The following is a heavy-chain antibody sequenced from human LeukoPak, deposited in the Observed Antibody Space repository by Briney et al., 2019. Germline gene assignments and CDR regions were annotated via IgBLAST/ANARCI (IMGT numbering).Heavy chain of an antibody. J-gene: IGHJ5*02. CDR2: INCNSGGT. CDR3: ARVASGNNYGSWFDP. CDR1: GYTFTVYY. V-gene: IGHV1-2*02. Sequence: ASVMVSSKASGYTFTVYYMHWVRRAPGQGIEWVGLINCNSGGTNYAQRFQGRVTMTRDTSITTVYMELSRLTSDDTAVYYCARVASGNNYGSWFDPWGQGTLVTVSS. D-gene: IGHD3-10*01.